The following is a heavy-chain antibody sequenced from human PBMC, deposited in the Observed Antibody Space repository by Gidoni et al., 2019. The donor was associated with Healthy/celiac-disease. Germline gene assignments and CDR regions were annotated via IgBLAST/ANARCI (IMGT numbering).Heavy chain of an antibody. V-gene: IGHV1-69*12. CDR3: ASSITGTTTFVDY. CDR1: GGTFSSYA. Sequence: VQLVQSGAEVKKPGSPVQVSCKASGGTFSSYAISWVRQAPGQGLEWMGGIIPIFGTANYAQKFQGRVTITADESTSTAYMELSSLRSEDTAVYYCASSITGTTTFVDYWGQGTLVTVSS. D-gene: IGHD1-20*01. J-gene: IGHJ4*02. CDR2: IIPIFGTA.